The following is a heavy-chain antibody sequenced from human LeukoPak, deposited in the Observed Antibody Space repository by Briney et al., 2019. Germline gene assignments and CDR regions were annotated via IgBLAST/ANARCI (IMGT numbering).Heavy chain of an antibody. CDR1: GYSFTSYW. D-gene: IGHD6-13*01. V-gene: IGHV5-51*01. Sequence: GESLKISCKGSGYSFTSYWIGWVRQMPGKGLEWMGIIYPGDSDTRYSPSFQGQVTISADKSISTAYLQWSSLKASDTAMYYCAVCSPADSSSWYVWGPGNLVIGSS. J-gene: IGHJ4*02. CDR2: IYPGDSDT. CDR3: AVCSPADSSSWYV.